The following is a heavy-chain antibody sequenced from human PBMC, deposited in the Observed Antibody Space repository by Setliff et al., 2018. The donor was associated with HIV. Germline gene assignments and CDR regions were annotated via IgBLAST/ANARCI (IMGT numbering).Heavy chain of an antibody. CDR1: GFSLSNARMG. Sequence: ESGPTLVNPPEPLTLTCTVSGFSLSNARMGVSWIRQPPGKALEWLAHIFSNDEKSYSTSLKSRLTISKDTSNNQVVLTMTNMDPVYTATYYCARMASSGWYPFDYWGQGTLVTVSS. V-gene: IGHV2-26*01. D-gene: IGHD6-19*01. CDR3: ARMASSGWYPFDY. CDR2: IFSNDEK. J-gene: IGHJ4*02.